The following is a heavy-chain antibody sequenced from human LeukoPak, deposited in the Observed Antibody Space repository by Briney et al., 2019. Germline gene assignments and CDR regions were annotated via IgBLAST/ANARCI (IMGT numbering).Heavy chain of an antibody. CDR2: ISAYNGNT. CDR3: ARDLYFAGARGKYCSSTSCYGGY. J-gene: IGHJ4*02. V-gene: IGHV1-18*01. CDR1: GYTFTSYG. Sequence: ASVKVSCKASGYTFTSYGISWVRQAPGQGLEWMGWISAYNGNTNYAQKLQGRVTMTTDTSTSTAYMELRSLRSDDTAVYYCARDLYFAGARGKYCSSTSCYGGYWGQGTLVTVSS. D-gene: IGHD2-2*01.